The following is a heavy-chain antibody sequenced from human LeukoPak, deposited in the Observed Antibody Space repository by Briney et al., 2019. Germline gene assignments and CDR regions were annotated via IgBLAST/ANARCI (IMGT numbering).Heavy chain of an antibody. CDR3: ARESSMVGAFFDY. J-gene: IGHJ4*02. D-gene: IGHD1-26*01. Sequence: ASVKVSCKASGYTFTGYYMHWVRQAPGQGLEWMGRINPNSDGTNYAQKFQGRVTMTRDTSISTAYMELSRLRSDDTAVYHCARESSMVGAFFDYWAQGTLVTVSS. V-gene: IGHV1-2*06. CDR2: INPNSDGT. CDR1: GYTFTGYY.